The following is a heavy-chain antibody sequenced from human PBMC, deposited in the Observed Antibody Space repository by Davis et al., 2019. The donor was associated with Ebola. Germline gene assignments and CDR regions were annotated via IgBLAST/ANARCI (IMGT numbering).Heavy chain of an antibody. V-gene: IGHV4-39*07. CDR3: AGQTYYNILTGNLRMYYQHGLDV. D-gene: IGHD3-9*01. CDR2: IYYSGST. J-gene: IGHJ6*04. Sequence: MPSETLSLTCTVSGGSISSSSYYWGWIRQPPGKGLEWIGSIYYSGSTYYNPSLKSRVTISVDTSKNQFSLKLSSVTAADTAVYYCAGQTYYNILTGNLRMYYQHGLDVWGKGTTVTVSS. CDR1: GGSISSSSYY.